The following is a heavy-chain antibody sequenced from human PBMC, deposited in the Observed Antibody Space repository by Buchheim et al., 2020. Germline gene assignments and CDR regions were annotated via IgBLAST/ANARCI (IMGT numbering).Heavy chain of an antibody. J-gene: IGHJ6*02. CDR3: ARDRAGDYDIKTGTYFYGMDV. CDR1: GGSVDSRTYH. Sequence: HVRLQESGPGLVKPSETLSLTCPVSGGSVDSRTYHWSWIRQAPGKGLEWIGHISYTGNTNYSPSLKSRATISIDTSKNQFALKLTSATAADTAVYYCARDRAGDYDIKTGTYFYGMDVWGQGTT. V-gene: IGHV4-61*01. CDR2: ISYTGNT. D-gene: IGHD3-9*01.